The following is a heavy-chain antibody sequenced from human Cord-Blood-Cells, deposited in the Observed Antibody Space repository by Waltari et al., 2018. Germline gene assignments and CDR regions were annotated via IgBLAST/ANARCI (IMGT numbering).Heavy chain of an antibody. CDR1: GYTFTGYY. CDR3: ARLTGRGGIAAADDAFDI. Sequence: QVQLVQSGAEVKKPGASVKVSCTASGYTFTGYYMHWVRQAPGQGLEWMGWINPNSGGTNYAQKFQGRVTMTRDTPISTAYMELSRLRSDDTAVYYCARLTGRGGIAAADDAFDIWGQGTMVTVSS. CDR2: INPNSGGT. V-gene: IGHV1-2*02. J-gene: IGHJ3*02. D-gene: IGHD6-13*01.